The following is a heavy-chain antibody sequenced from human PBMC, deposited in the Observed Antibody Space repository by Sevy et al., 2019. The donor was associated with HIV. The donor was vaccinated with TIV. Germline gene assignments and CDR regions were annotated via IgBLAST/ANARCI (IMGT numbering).Heavy chain of an antibody. D-gene: IGHD6-6*01. V-gene: IGHV1-69*04. J-gene: IGHJ3*02. CDR3: AREDSSSSFGAFDI. Sequence: ASVKVSCKASGGTFSSYAISWVRQAPGQGLEWMGRIIPILGIANYAQKFQGRVTITADKSTSTAYMELSSLRSEDTAVYYCAREDSSSSFGAFDIWGQGTMVTVSS. CDR1: GGTFSSYA. CDR2: IIPILGIA.